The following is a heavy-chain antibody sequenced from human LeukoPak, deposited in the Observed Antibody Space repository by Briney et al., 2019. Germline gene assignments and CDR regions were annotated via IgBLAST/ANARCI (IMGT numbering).Heavy chain of an antibody. D-gene: IGHD3-3*01. CDR2: INHSGST. CDR1: GGSFSGYY. V-gene: IGHV4-34*01. J-gene: IGHJ6*03. CDR3: ARGRSLRFLEWLTNSYYYYYYMDV. Sequence: PSETLSLTCAVYGGSFSGYYWSWIRQPPGKGLEWIGEINHSGSTNYNPSLKSRVTISVDTSKNQFSLKLSSVTAADTAVYYCARGRSLRFLEWLTNSYYYYYYMDVWGKGTTVTVSS.